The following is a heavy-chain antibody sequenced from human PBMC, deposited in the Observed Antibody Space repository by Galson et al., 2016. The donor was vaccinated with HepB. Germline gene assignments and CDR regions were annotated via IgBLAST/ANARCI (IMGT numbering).Heavy chain of an antibody. J-gene: IGHJ5*02. CDR3: ARGNYGDYLRWFDP. D-gene: IGHD4-17*01. V-gene: IGHV3-21*01. Sequence: SLRLSCAASGFTFSSYNINWVRQAPGKGLEWVSSISSSVNFIYYADSVKGRFTISRDNAKNSLYLQMHSLRAEDTAVYYCARGNYGDYLRWFDPWGQGTLVTVSS. CDR2: ISSSVNFI. CDR1: GFTFSSYN.